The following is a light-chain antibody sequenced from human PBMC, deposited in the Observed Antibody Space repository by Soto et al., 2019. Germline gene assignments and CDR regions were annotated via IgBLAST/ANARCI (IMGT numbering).Light chain of an antibody. J-gene: IGKJ1*01. CDR2: ATS. CDR1: PGVNTKD. V-gene: IGKV3-20*01. Sequence: VLTQSPGTLYLSPGERAILSCRASPGVNTKDLAWYQHKSSQTPRLLIYATSARAAGVPDRFSGSVSGTDFPLIVAGLQPEDFAMYYCHQSGSSPTFGQGTKVEVK. CDR3: HQSGSSPT.